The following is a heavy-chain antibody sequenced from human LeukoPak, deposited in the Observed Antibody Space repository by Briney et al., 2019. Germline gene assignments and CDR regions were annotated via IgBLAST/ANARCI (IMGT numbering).Heavy chain of an antibody. J-gene: IGHJ4*02. CDR1: GGSISSYY. Sequence: PSETLSLTCTLSGGSISSYYWSWIRQPAGKGLEWIGRIYTSGSTNYNPSLKSRVTMSVDTSKNQFSLKLSSVTAADTAVYYCARGHCSSTSCYHYYFDYWGQGTLVTVSS. V-gene: IGHV4-4*07. D-gene: IGHD2-2*01. CDR2: IYTSGST. CDR3: ARGHCSSTSCYHYYFDY.